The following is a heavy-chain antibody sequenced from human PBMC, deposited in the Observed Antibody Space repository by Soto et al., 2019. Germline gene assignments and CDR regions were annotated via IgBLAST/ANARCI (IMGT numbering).Heavy chain of an antibody. D-gene: IGHD6-6*01. CDR1: GFTFSSYA. CDR2: ISGSGGST. V-gene: IGHV3-23*01. Sequence: GGSLRLSCAASGFTFSSYAMSWVRQAPGKGLEWVSAISGSGGSTYYADSVKGRFTISRDNSKNTLYLQMNSLRAEDTAVYYCAKDLWGSSSPYYYYYMDVWGKGTTVTVSS. CDR3: AKDLWGSSSPYYYYYMDV. J-gene: IGHJ6*03.